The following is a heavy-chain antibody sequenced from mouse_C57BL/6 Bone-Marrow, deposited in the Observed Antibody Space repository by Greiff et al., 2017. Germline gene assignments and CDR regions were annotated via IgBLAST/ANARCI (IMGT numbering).Heavy chain of an antibody. J-gene: IGHJ2*01. CDR2: IHPNSGST. CDR3: ARRVCYGSS. Sequence: QVQLKQPGAELVKPGASVKLSCKASGYTFTSYWMHWVKQRPGQGLEWIGMIHPNSGSTNYNEKFKSKATLTVDKSSSTAYMQLSSLTSEDSAVYYCARRVCYGSSWGQGTTLTVSA. V-gene: IGHV1-64*01. CDR1: GYTFTSYW. D-gene: IGHD1-1*01.